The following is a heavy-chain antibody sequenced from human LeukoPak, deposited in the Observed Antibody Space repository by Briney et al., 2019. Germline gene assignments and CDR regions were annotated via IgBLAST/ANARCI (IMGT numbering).Heavy chain of an antibody. D-gene: IGHD3-10*01. V-gene: IGHV3-11*01. J-gene: IGHJ3*02. Sequence: GGSLRLSWAASGFTFSDHYMTWIRQAPGKGLEWLSYISSSGGDTYYAGSVKGRFTISRDNTKNSLFLQMNSLRADDTAVYYCAREGEGRRGSDAFDIWGQGTMVTVSS. CDR1: GFTFSDHY. CDR3: AREGEGRRGSDAFDI. CDR2: ISSSGGDT.